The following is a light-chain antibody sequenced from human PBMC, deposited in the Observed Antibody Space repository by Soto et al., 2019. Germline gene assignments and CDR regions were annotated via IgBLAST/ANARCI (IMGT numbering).Light chain of an antibody. V-gene: IGLV2-23*01. J-gene: IGLJ1*01. CDR1: SSDVGSYNL. CDR3: CSYATSSTYV. Sequence: QSVLTQPASVSGSPGQSIAISCTGTSSDVGSYNLVSWYQQHPGKAPKLMIYEDTKRPSGVSDRFSGSKSGNTASLTISGLQAEDEADYYCCSYATSSTYVFGTGTKHRP. CDR2: EDT.